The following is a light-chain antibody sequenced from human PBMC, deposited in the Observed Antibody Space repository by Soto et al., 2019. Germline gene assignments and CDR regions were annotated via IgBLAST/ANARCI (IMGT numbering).Light chain of an antibody. CDR2: DAS. J-gene: IGKJ1*01. V-gene: IGKV1-5*01. CDR1: QSISSW. CDR3: QQYNSYWM. Sequence: DIQMTQSPSTLSAYVGDRVTITCRASQSISSWLAWYQQKPGKAPKLLIYDASSLESGVPSRFSGSGSGTEFTLTISSLQPDDFATYYCQQYNSYWMFGQGTKVDIK.